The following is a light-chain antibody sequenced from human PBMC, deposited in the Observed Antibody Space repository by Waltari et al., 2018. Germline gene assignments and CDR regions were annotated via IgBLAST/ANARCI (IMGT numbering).Light chain of an antibody. J-gene: IGKJ1*01. V-gene: IGKV3-20*01. Sequence: EIVLTQSPGPLSLSTGESATLSCRASQSVSRSLAWYQQKPGQAPRLLIYGASSRATGVPDRFSGSGSGTDFSLTISRLEPEDFAVYYCQHYVRLPVSFGQGTKVEIK. CDR3: QHYVRLPVS. CDR1: QSVSRS. CDR2: GAS.